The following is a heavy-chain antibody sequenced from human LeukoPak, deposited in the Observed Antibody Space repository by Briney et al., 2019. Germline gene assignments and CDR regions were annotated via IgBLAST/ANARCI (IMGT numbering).Heavy chain of an antibody. CDR3: ARGNAVGILNY. J-gene: IGHJ4*02. CDR1: GFTFSSYW. V-gene: IGHV3-74*01. Sequence: GGSLRLSCAASGFTFSSYWMHWVRQAPGKGLVWVSRINSDGSSTSYADSVRGRFTISRDNAKNTLYLQMSSLRAEDTAVYYCARGNAVGILNYWGQGTLVTVSS. D-gene: IGHD6-13*01. CDR2: INSDGSST.